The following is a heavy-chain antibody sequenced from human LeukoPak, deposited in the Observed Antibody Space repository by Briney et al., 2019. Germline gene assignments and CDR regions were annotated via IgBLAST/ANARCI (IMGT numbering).Heavy chain of an antibody. J-gene: IGHJ6*03. V-gene: IGHV4-34*01. CDR1: GGSFSGYY. D-gene: IGHD3-22*01. Sequence: SETLSLTFAVYGGSFSGYYCSWSRQPPGKWLEWIGEINHSGSTNYNPSRKRRVTISVDTSKYQFSLNLSSVTAADTAVYYCARGLYYYDSTGYSPRDYYYYYMDVWGKGTTVTASS. CDR2: INHSGST. CDR3: ARGLYYYDSTGYSPRDYYYYYMDV.